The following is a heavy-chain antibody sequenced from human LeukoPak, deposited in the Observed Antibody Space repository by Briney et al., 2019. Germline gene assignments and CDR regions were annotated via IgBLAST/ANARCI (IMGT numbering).Heavy chain of an antibody. D-gene: IGHD1-26*01. Sequence: QPGGSLRLSCAASGFTFSSYAMHWVRQAPGKGLEWVAVISYDGSNKYYADSLKGRFTISRDNAKNSLYLQMNNLRAEDTAVYYCARVLKARELLGADFDYWGQGTLVTVSS. CDR3: ARVLKARELLGADFDY. J-gene: IGHJ4*02. V-gene: IGHV3-30-3*01. CDR2: ISYDGSNK. CDR1: GFTFSSYA.